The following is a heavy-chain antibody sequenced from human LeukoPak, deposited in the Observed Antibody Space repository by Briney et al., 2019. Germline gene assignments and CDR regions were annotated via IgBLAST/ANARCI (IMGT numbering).Heavy chain of an antibody. J-gene: IGHJ5*02. CDR1: GYTFTNYA. CDR3: ARALGYCSGGSCYIPVDNWFDP. V-gene: IGHV1-18*01. D-gene: IGHD2-15*01. Sequence: GASVKVSCKASGYTFTNYAISLVRQAPRQGLEWMGWISAYDGTTNSAQKLQGRVTMTTDTSTSTAYMELRSLRSDDTAVYYCARALGYCSGGSCYIPVDNWFDPWGQGTLVTVSS. CDR2: ISAYDGTT.